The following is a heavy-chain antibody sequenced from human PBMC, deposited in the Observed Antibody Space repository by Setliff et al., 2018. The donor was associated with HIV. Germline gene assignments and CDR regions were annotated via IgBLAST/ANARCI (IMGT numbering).Heavy chain of an antibody. CDR1: GFTFSSYV. CDR3: ARGYSSSWHNDYHYYMDV. D-gene: IGHD6-13*01. J-gene: IGHJ6*03. V-gene: IGHV3-NL1*01. Sequence: GGSLRLSCAATGFTFSSYVLHWVRQAPGKGLEWVSVIYAGGSTYYADSVKGRFTISRDNAEHSLYLQMDSLRADDTAVYYCARGYSSSWHNDYHYYMDVWGKGTTVTVSS. CDR2: IYAGGST.